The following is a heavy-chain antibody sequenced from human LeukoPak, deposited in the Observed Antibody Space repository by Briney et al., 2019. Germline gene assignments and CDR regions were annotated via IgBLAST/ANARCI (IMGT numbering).Heavy chain of an antibody. CDR2: INHSGST. J-gene: IGHJ4*02. D-gene: IGHD3-10*01. V-gene: IGHV4-34*01. CDR3: ARRSFGRITMVRGAKPYYFDY. Sequence: PSETLSLTCAVYGGSFSGYYWSWIRQPPGKGLEWIGEINHSGSTNYNPSLKSRVTISVDTSKNQFSLKLSSVTAADTAVYYCARRSFGRITMVRGAKPYYFDYWGLGTLVTVSS. CDR1: GGSFSGYY.